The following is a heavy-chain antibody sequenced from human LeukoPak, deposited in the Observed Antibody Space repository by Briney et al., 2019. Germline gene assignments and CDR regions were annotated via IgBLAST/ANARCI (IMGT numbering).Heavy chain of an antibody. CDR2: IRYDGSNK. CDR3: AKDGVRGSLIVVDAFDI. D-gene: IGHD3-22*01. V-gene: IGHV3-30*02. Sequence: PGGSLRLSCAASGFTFSSYGMHWVRQAPGKGLEWVAFIRYDGSNKYYADSVKGRFTISRDNSKNTLYLQMNSLRAEDTAVYYCAKDGVRGSLIVVDAFDIWGQGTMVTVSS. CDR1: GFTFSSYG. J-gene: IGHJ3*02.